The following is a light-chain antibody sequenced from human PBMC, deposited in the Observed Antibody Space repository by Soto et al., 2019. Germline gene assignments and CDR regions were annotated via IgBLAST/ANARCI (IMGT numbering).Light chain of an antibody. CDR1: SSDVGGYNY. Sequence: QSVLTQPPSASGSPGQSVTISCTGTSSDVGGYNYVSWYQQHPGKAPKLMIYEVNKRPSGVPDRFSGSKSGNTASLTVSGLQAEDEADYYCTSYAVNNNLGVFGGGTKVTVL. V-gene: IGLV2-8*01. J-gene: IGLJ2*01. CDR3: TSYAVNNNLGV. CDR2: EVN.